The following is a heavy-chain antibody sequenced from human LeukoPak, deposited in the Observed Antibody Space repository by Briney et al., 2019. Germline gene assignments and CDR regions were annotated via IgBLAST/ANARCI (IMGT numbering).Heavy chain of an antibody. CDR3: TRDWRNMAFDI. CDR2: IISDGSTI. D-gene: IGHD1-14*01. CDR1: GFTLSSYL. Sequence: PGGSLRLSCAASGFTLSSYLMHWVRQVPAQGLVWVSRIISDGSTISYADSVKARFTISRDSANTTLYLQMNTLRAEDTAVYYCTRDWRNMAFDIWGQGTMVTVSS. V-gene: IGHV3-74*01. J-gene: IGHJ3*02.